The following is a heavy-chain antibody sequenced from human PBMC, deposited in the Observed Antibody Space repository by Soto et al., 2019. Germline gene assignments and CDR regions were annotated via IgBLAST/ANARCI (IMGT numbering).Heavy chain of an antibody. J-gene: IGHJ4*02. D-gene: IGHD6-19*01. Sequence: QVQLQESGPGLVKPSEPLSLTCTVSGDSISSYYWGWIRQPPGKGLEWIAYNYYSGSTNYNPSLKSRVTISVDTSKNQFSLNLSSVTAADTAVYYCARREAVAGSFDCWGQGTLVTVSS. CDR3: ARREAVAGSFDC. CDR2: NYYSGST. CDR1: GDSISSYY. V-gene: IGHV4-59*08.